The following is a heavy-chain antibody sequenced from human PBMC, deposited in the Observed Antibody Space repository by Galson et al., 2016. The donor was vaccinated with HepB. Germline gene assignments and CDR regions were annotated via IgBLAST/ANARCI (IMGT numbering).Heavy chain of an antibody. CDR2: IYYSGST. J-gene: IGHJ4*02. V-gene: IGHV4-31*11. CDR3: ARLVAQFPRAKYRLTDHFDY. D-gene: IGHD2-2*01. CDR1: GGPLSKGHY. Sequence: TLSLTCAVSGGPLSKGHYWSWIRQHPGKGLEWIGYIYYSGSTYYNPSLMSRLTLSVDTFKNQFSLRLSSVTAADTAVYYCARLVAQFPRAKYRLTDHFDYWGQGILVTVSS.